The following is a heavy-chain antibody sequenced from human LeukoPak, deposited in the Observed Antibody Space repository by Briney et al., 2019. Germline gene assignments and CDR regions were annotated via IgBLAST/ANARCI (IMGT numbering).Heavy chain of an antibody. D-gene: IGHD3-22*01. CDR2: IYPGDSDT. CDR3: ARLGSYDSSGYYLGAYYCCMDV. CDR1: GYSFTSYW. V-gene: IGHV5-51*01. Sequence: GESLKISCKGSGYSFTSYWIGWVGQMPGKGLEWLGIIYPGDSDTRYSPSFQGQVTISADKSTSTAYLQWSSLKASDAAMYYCARLGSYDSSGYYLGAYYCCMDVWGQGTTVTVSS. J-gene: IGHJ6*02.